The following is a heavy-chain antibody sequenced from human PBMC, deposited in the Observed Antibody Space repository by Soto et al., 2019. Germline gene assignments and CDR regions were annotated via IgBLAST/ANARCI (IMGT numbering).Heavy chain of an antibody. CDR3: ARDSVAAAGLFDY. D-gene: IGHD6-13*01. Sequence: EVQLVESGGGLVQPGGSLRLSCAASGFTFSSYSMNWVRQAPGKGLEWVSSISSSSSYIYYADSVKGRFTISRDNAKNSLYLQMNSLRAEDTAVYYCARDSVAAAGLFDYWGQGTLVTVSS. CDR2: ISSSSSYI. J-gene: IGHJ4*02. CDR1: GFTFSSYS. V-gene: IGHV3-21*01.